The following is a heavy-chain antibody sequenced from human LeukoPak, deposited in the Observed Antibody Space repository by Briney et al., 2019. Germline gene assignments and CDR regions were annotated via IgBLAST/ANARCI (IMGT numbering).Heavy chain of an antibody. J-gene: IGHJ4*02. CDR1: GFTFSSYS. D-gene: IGHD3-10*01. CDR3: ARDQGAARRGLDC. Sequence: GGSLRLSCAASGFTFSSYSMNWVRQAPGKGLEWVSSISSSSSYIYYADSVKGQFTISRDNAKNSLYLQMNSLRAEDTAVYYCARDQGAARRGLDCWGQGTLVTVSS. CDR2: ISSSSSYI. V-gene: IGHV3-21*01.